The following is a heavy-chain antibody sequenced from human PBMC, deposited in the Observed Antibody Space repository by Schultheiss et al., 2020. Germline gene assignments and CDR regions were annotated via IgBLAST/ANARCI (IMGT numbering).Heavy chain of an antibody. CDR1: GGSISGGTSY. Sequence: SETLSLTCSVSGGSISGGTSYWSWIRQPAGKGLEWIGRIHTSGNTNYNPSLKSRVTISIDMSKNQFSLKLSSVTAADTAVYYCARGNRYCSSTSCYSPPRYWGQGTLVTVSS. CDR2: IHTSGNT. D-gene: IGHD2-2*01. V-gene: IGHV4-61*02. CDR3: ARGNRYCSSTSCYSPPRY. J-gene: IGHJ4*02.